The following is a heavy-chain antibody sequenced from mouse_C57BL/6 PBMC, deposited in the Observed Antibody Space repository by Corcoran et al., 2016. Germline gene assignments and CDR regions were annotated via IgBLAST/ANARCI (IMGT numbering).Heavy chain of an antibody. V-gene: IGHV1-19*01. J-gene: IGHJ1*03. CDR1: GYTFTDYY. CDR3: ARRYYGSSYCDV. CDR2: INPYNGGT. D-gene: IGHD1-1*01. Sequence: EVQLQQSGLVLVKPGASVKMSCKASGYTFTDYYMNWVKQSHGKSLEWIGVINPYNGGTSYNQKFKGKATLTVDKSSSTAYMELNSLTSEDSAVYYCARRYYGSSYCDVGGTGTTVTVSS.